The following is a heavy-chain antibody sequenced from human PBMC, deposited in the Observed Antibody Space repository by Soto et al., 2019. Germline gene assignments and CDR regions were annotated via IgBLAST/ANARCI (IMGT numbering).Heavy chain of an antibody. J-gene: IGHJ5*02. CDR2: FRVGGGDT. D-gene: IGHD6-19*01. Sequence: EVRLLESGGGLAQPGGSRRLSCAASGFTFSSSAMNWVRQAPGKGLEWVLSFRVGGGDTFYADSVRGRFTVFRDISRNTLYLQMNSLRAEDMAIYYCAKCSVGTVRTSGWCNWFDPWGQGTLVTVTS. CDR1: GFTFSSSA. V-gene: IGHV3-23*01. CDR3: AKCSVGTVRTSGWCNWFDP.